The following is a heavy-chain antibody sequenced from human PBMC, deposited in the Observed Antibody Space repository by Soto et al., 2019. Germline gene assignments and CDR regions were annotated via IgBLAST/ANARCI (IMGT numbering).Heavy chain of an antibody. D-gene: IGHD1-26*01. J-gene: IGHJ4*02. V-gene: IGHV4-31*03. Sequence: KTSETLSLTCTVSGGSISSGGYYWSWIRQHPGKGLEWIGYIYYSGSTYYNPSLKSRVTISVDTSKNQFSLKLSSVTAADTAVYYCARGLPVGATTGYFDYWGQGTLVTVSS. CDR1: GGSISSGGYY. CDR2: IYYSGST. CDR3: ARGLPVGATTGYFDY.